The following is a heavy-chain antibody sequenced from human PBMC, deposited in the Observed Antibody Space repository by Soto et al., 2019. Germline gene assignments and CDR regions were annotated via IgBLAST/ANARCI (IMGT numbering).Heavy chain of an antibody. J-gene: IGHJ4*02. V-gene: IGHV1-69*13. CDR1: GGTFSSYA. D-gene: IGHD5-12*01. Sequence: SVKVSCKASGGTFSSYAISWVRQAPGQGLEWMGGIVPIFGTANYAQKFQGRVTITADESTSTAYMELSSLRSEDTAVYYCASRGYSGYRLVDYWGQGTLVTVSS. CDR3: ASRGYSGYRLVDY. CDR2: IVPIFGTA.